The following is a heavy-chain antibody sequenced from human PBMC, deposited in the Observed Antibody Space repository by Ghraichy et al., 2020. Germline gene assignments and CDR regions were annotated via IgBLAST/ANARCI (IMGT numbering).Heavy chain of an antibody. CDR2: IYYNGST. CDR3: ATTLYAFDF. CDR1: GASISSPTYF. D-gene: IGHD1-1*01. V-gene: IGHV4-39*02. J-gene: IGHJ3*01. Sequence: SETLSLTCSVSGASISSPTYFWGWIRQPPGKGLEWIGSIYYNGSTYYHPSLKSRVTISADMSKNHFALKLASVTAADTAVYYCATTLYAFDFWGRGTLVAVSS.